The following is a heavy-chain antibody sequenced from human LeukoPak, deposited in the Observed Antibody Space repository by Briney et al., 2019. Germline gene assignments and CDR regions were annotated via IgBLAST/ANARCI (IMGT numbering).Heavy chain of an antibody. J-gene: IGHJ4*02. Sequence: GASVKVSCKASGGTFSSYAISWVRQAPGQGLEWMGGIIPIFGTANYAQKFQGRVTITADKSTSTAYMELSSLRSEDTAVYYCASPHPNGSGSYIFDYWGQGTLVTVSS. CDR1: GGTFSSYA. CDR2: IIPIFGTA. V-gene: IGHV1-69*06. D-gene: IGHD3-10*01. CDR3: ASPHPNGSGSYIFDY.